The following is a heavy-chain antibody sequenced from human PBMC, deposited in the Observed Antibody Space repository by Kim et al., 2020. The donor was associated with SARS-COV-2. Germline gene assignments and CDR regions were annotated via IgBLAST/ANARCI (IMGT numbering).Heavy chain of an antibody. CDR2: TSTYNGNI. V-gene: IGHV1-18*04. J-gene: IGHJ4*02. D-gene: IGHD2-2*01. Sequence: ASVKVSCKASGYEFTSHGISWVRQAPGRGLEWVGWTSTYNGNINYAQSLQGRVAMTTDTSTSTAYMELRDLTSDDAAIYFCARPHCSTSSCFVALDMKYYFDAWGQGTLVTVS. CDR3: ARPHCSTSSCFVALDMKYYFDA. CDR1: GYEFTSHG.